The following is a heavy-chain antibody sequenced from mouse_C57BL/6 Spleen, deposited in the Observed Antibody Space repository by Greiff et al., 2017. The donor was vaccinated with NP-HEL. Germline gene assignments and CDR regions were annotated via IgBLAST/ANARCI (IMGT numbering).Heavy chain of an antibody. J-gene: IGHJ2*01. D-gene: IGHD1-1*01. V-gene: IGHV14-1*01. CDR3: TTSRTVVATSDY. CDR1: GFNIKDYY. Sequence: EVQLQQSGAELVRPGASVKLSCTASGFNIKDYYMHWVKQRPEQGLEWIGRLDPEDGDTEYAPKFPGKATMTADTSSNTAYLQLSSLTSEDTAVYYCTTSRTVVATSDYWGQGTTLTVSS. CDR2: LDPEDGDT.